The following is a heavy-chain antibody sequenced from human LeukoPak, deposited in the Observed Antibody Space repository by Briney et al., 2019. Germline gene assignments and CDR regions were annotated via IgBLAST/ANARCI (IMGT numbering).Heavy chain of an antibody. CDR3: ARHVTGEAFDY. V-gene: IGHV5-51*01. Sequence: HGESLKISCKGSGYSFTGYWIGWVGKMPGKGLEWMGIIYPGDSDTKYSPSFQGQATISADKSISTAYLQWSSLKASDTAMYYCARHVTGEAFDYWGQGTLVTVSS. D-gene: IGHD7-27*01. J-gene: IGHJ4*02. CDR1: GYSFTGYW. CDR2: IYPGDSDT.